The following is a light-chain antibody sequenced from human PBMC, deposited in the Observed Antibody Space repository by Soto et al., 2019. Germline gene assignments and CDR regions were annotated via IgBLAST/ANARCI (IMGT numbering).Light chain of an antibody. CDR2: SNN. J-gene: IGLJ2*01. CDR3: AAWDDSLNGHVV. V-gene: IGLV1-44*01. Sequence: QSVLTQPPSASGTPGQRVTISCSGSSSNIGSNTVNWYQQLPGTAPKLLIYSNNQRPSGVPVRFSGSESGTSASLAISGLQSEDEADYYCAAWDDSLNGHVVFGGGTKLTVL. CDR1: SSNIGSNT.